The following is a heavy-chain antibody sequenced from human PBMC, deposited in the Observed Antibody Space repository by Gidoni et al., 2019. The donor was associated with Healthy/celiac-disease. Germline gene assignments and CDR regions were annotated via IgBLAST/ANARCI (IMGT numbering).Heavy chain of an antibody. D-gene: IGHD3-22*01. CDR2: ISFDGSNK. Sequence: QVQLVESGGGVVQPGRSLRLSCADSGFTFSSYAMHWVRQAPGKGLKWVAVISFDGSNKYYADSVKGRFTISRDNSKNTLYLQMNSLRAEDTAVYYCARVDSSGQPDYWGQGTLVTVSS. J-gene: IGHJ4*02. V-gene: IGHV3-30*04. CDR1: GFTFSSYA. CDR3: ARVDSSGQPDY.